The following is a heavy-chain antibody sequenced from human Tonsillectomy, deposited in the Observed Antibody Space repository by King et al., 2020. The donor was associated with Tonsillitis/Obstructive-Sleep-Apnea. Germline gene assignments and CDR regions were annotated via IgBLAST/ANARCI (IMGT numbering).Heavy chain of an antibody. D-gene: IGHD3-3*01. CDR3: ARENILAWLLPRDSRGYFDY. CDR2: IYSGGST. J-gene: IGHJ4*02. V-gene: IGHV3-66*01. CDR1: GFTVSSNY. Sequence: GQLVQSGGGLVQPGGSLRLSCAASGFTVSSNYMSWVRQAPGKGLEWVSVIYSGGSTYYADSVKGRFTISRDNSKNTVYLQMNRLRAEDTAVYYCARENILAWLLPRDSRGYFDYWGQGTLVSVSS.